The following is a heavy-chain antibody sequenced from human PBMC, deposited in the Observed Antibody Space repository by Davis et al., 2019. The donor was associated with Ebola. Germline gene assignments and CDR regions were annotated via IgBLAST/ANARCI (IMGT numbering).Heavy chain of an antibody. CDR1: GFTFSSYG. Sequence: GESLKISCAASGFTFSSYGMHWVRQAPGKGLEWVAVISYDGSNKYYADSVKGRFTISRDNSKNTLYLQMNSLRAEDTAVYYCAGGTRMDYWGQGTLVTVSS. CDR2: ISYDGSNK. V-gene: IGHV3-30*03. J-gene: IGHJ4*02. D-gene: IGHD2-15*01. CDR3: AGGTRMDY.